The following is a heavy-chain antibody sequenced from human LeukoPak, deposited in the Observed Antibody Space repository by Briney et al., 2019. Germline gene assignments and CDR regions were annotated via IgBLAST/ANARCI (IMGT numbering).Heavy chain of an antibody. Sequence: PSETLSLTCTVSGGSVSSGSYYWSWIRQPPGKGLEWIGYIYYSGSTNYNPSLKSRVTISVDTSKNQFSLKLSSVTAADTAVYYCASYNRYFDLWGRGTLVTVSS. CDR1: GGSVSSGSYY. CDR2: IYYSGST. D-gene: IGHD5-24*01. J-gene: IGHJ2*01. CDR3: ASYNRYFDL. V-gene: IGHV4-61*01.